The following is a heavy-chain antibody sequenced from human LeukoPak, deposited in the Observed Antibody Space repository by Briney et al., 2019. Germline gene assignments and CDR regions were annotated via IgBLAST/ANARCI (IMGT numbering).Heavy chain of an antibody. Sequence: PSETLSLTCAVSGYSISSGYYWGWIRQPPGKGLEWIGSIYHSGSTYYNPSLKSRVTIPVDTSKNQFSLKLSSVTAADTAVYYCARLLPTYYDFWSGPWAFDIWGQGTMVTVSS. CDR2: IYHSGST. CDR3: ARLLPTYYDFWSGPWAFDI. CDR1: GYSISSGYY. D-gene: IGHD3-3*01. V-gene: IGHV4-38-2*01. J-gene: IGHJ3*02.